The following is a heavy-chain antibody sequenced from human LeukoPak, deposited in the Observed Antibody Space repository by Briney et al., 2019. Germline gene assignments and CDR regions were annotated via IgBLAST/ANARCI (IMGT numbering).Heavy chain of an antibody. V-gene: IGHV3-30-3*01. D-gene: IGHD3-3*01. CDR3: ARDPGFLEWLFDY. Sequence: GGSLRLSCAASGFTFSSYAMHWVRQAPAKGLGWVAVISYDGSNKYYADSVKGRFTISRDNSKNTLYLQMNSLRAEDTAVYYYARDPGFLEWLFDYWGQGTLVTVSS. J-gene: IGHJ4*02. CDR1: GFTFSSYA. CDR2: ISYDGSNK.